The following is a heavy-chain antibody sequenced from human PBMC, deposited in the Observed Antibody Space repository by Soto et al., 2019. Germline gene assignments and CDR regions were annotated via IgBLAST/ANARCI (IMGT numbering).Heavy chain of an antibody. J-gene: IGHJ6*03. D-gene: IGHD6-13*01. V-gene: IGHV4-34*01. CDR2: INHSGST. CDR1: GGSFSGYY. Sequence: SETLSLTCAVYGGSFSGYYWSWIRQPPGKGLEWIGEINHSGSTNYNPSLKSRVTISVDTSKNQFSLKLSSVTAADTAVYYCARGGIAASGAYWAYYYYMDVWGKGTTVTVSS. CDR3: ARGGIAASGAYWAYYYYMDV.